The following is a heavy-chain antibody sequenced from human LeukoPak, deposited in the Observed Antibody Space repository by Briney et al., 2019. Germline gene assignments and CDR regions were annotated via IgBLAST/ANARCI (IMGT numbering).Heavy chain of an antibody. D-gene: IGHD3-22*01. CDR2: IYYSGST. V-gene: IGHV4-59*01. CDR3: ARDDRSGYDY. CDR1: GGSISSYY. J-gene: IGHJ4*02. Sequence: SETLSLTCTVSGGSISSYYWSWIRQPPGKGLEWIGYIYYSGSTNYNPSLKSRVTISVDTSKNQFSPKLSSVTAADTAVYYCARDDRSGYDYWGQGTLVTVSS.